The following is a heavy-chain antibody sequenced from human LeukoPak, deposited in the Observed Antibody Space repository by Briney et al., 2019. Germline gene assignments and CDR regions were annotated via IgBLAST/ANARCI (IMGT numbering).Heavy chain of an antibody. CDR2: IGPTGSDR. CDR3: ATETNGRHYDY. Sequence: GGSLRLSCAASGFTFSSYEMNWVRQAPGKGLEWVASIGPTGSDRYHADSIKGRFTISRDNANNFLYLQMNSLRAEDTAVYYCATETNGRHYDYWGQGTLVTVSS. D-gene: IGHD1-14*01. V-gene: IGHV3-21*06. J-gene: IGHJ4*02. CDR1: GFTFSSYE.